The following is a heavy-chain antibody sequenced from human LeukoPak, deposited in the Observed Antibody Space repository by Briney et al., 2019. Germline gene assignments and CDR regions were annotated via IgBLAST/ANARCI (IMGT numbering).Heavy chain of an antibody. CDR3: ARGPYSSRYDY. Sequence: LETLSLTCAVSGGSISAYYWSWIRQPPGKGLEWIGYIYYSGSTNYSPSLKSRVTMSVDTSKNQFSLNLSSVTAADTAVYYCARGPYSSRYDYWGQGTVVTVSS. J-gene: IGHJ4*02. D-gene: IGHD6-13*01. V-gene: IGHV4-59*01. CDR1: GGSISAYY. CDR2: IYYSGST.